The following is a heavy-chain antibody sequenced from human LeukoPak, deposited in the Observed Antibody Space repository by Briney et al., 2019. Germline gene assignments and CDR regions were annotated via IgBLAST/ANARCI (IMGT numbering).Heavy chain of an antibody. D-gene: IGHD6-19*01. J-gene: IGHJ4*02. CDR3: AKDRIPVAGRQDIWDY. V-gene: IGHV3-23*01. CDR2: ISGSGDRT. CDR1: GFTFSNYA. Sequence: PGGSLRLSCVGAGFTFSNYAMTWVRQAPGKGLGWVSGISGSGDRTHYADSVKGRFTISRDNSKNTLYLQMNSLTDDDSAVYYCAKDRIPVAGRQDIWDYWGQGTLVTVSS.